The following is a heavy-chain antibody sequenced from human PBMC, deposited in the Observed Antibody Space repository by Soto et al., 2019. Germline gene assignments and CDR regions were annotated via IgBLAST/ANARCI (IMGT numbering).Heavy chain of an antibody. Sequence: PSETLSLTCSVSGGSISSYYWSWIRQPPGKGLEWIGYIYYSGSTNYNPSLKSRVTISVDASKNQFSLKLSSVTAADTAVYYWATGLVEEGWFDPWGQGTLVTVSS. J-gene: IGHJ5*02. D-gene: IGHD3-3*01. CDR3: ATGLVEEGWFDP. CDR1: GGSISSYY. CDR2: IYYSGST. V-gene: IGHV4-59*01.